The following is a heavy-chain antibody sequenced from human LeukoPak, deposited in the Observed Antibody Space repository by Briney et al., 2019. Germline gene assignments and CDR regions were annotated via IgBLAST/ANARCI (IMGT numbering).Heavy chain of an antibody. CDR1: GFTFNSYS. J-gene: IGHJ4*02. CDR2: VSSTSTYI. CDR3: ARDLDGGNSNDY. Sequence: GSLRLSCAASGFTFNSYSMNWVRQAPGKGLEWVSSVSSTSTYIYYADSVKGRFTISRDNAKNSLYLQMNSLRADDTAVYYCARDLDGGNSNDYWGQGTLVTVSS. V-gene: IGHV3-21*01. D-gene: IGHD4-23*01.